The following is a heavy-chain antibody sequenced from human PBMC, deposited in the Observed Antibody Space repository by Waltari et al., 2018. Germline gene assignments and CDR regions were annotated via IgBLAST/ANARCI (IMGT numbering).Heavy chain of an antibody. CDR2: MTPNSGNS. J-gene: IGHJ3*02. Sequence: QVRLVQSGAAVKRPGASVTISCKASGYTLPPYDINWGRQAHGKSLEWMGWMTPNSGNSGSAQKFQGRVTMTRDTSIDTAYMDLTSLTSDDAAVYFCARAGVGAYYGSGSYKNGFDIWGQGTRVSV. CDR1: GYTLPPYD. D-gene: IGHD3-10*01. V-gene: IGHV1-8*01. CDR3: ARAGVGAYYGSGSYKNGFDI.